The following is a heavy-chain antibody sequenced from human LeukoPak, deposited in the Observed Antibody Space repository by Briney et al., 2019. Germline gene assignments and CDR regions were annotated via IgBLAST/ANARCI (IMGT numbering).Heavy chain of an antibody. CDR2: FSYTGST. V-gene: IGHV4-30-4*01. CDR1: GGSISSGEYY. J-gene: IGHJ5*02. Sequence: SETLSLTCTVSGGSISSGEYYWSWIRQPPGKGLEWIGYFSYTGSTYYNPSLKSRVTISVDTSKNQFSLKLSSVTAADTAVYYCARQRARGTTVTPNWFDPWGQGTLVTVSS. D-gene: IGHD4-17*01. CDR3: ARQRARGTTVTPNWFDP.